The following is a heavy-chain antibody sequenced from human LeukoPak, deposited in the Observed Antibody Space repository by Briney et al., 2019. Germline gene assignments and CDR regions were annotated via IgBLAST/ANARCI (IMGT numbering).Heavy chain of an antibody. CDR3: ASMYNWNYYTFDY. J-gene: IGHJ4*02. CDR2: ISGSGGNR. Sequence: GGSLRLSCAASGFTFSSYAMSWVRQAPGKGLEWVSAISGSGGNRYYADSVKGRFTISRDNSKNTLYLQMNSLRAEDTAVYYCASMYNWNYYTFDYWGQGTLVTVSS. V-gene: IGHV3-23*01. CDR1: GFTFSSYA. D-gene: IGHD1-7*01.